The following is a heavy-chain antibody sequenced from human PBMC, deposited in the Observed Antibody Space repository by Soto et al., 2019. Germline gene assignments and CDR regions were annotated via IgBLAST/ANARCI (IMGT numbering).Heavy chain of an antibody. CDR3: VKDPYRGAWYGFFLH. V-gene: IGHV3-64D*06. CDR2: ISNNGGST. J-gene: IGHJ1*01. Sequence: PGGSLRLSCSASGFIFSDYAMHWVRLTPGKGLEFVSAISNNGGSTNDAPSVWGRFTISRDNSKNTVYLEMSSLRVEDTAVYYCVKDPYRGAWYGFFLHWGQGTVVTVSS. CDR1: GFIFSDYA. D-gene: IGHD6-13*01.